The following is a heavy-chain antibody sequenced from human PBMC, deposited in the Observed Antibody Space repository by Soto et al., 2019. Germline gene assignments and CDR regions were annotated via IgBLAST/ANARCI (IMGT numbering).Heavy chain of an antibody. CDR1: GGSISSYY. J-gene: IGHJ4*02. CDR2: IYYSGST. D-gene: IGHD2-15*01. Sequence: SETLSLTCTVSGGSISSYYWSWIRQPPGKGLEWIGYIYYSGSTNYNPSLKSRVTISVDTSKNQFSLKLSSVTAADTAVYYCARHFGVVVAATNFDYWGQGTLVTVSS. V-gene: IGHV4-59*08. CDR3: ARHFGVVVAATNFDY.